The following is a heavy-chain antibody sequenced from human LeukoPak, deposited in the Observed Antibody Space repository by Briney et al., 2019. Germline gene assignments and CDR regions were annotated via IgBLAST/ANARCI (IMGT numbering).Heavy chain of an antibody. CDR3: ATDYPYRSGSYGAFDI. D-gene: IGHD1-26*01. CDR2: INPNSGGT. J-gene: IGHJ3*02. Sequence: ASVKVSCKASGYTFTGYYMHWVRQAPGQGLEWMGWINPNSGGTNYAQKFQGRVTMTRDTSISTAYMELSSLRSEDTAVYYCATDYPYRSGSYGAFDIWGQGTMVTVSS. V-gene: IGHV1-2*02. CDR1: GYTFTGYY.